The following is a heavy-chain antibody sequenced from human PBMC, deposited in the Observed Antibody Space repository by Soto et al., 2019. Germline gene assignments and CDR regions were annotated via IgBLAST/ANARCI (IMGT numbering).Heavy chain of an antibody. CDR3: ARPGFPYCHLLF. CDR1: GGPIKTGDYY. D-gene: IGHD2-15*01. CDR2: VFYSGAT. J-gene: IGHJ4*02. Sequence: SETLSLTCNVSGGPIKTGDYYWNWIRQPPGTGLEWIGYVFYSGATNYSPSLKSRAAISMATSKNQFSLSLTSVTAADPALYSCARPGFPYCHLLFWGQGIRVTVSS. V-gene: IGHV4-30-4*01.